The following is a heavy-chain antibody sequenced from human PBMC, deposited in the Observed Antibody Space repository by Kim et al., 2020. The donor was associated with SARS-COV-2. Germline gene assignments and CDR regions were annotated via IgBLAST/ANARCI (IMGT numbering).Heavy chain of an antibody. CDR2: INHSGST. D-gene: IGHD3-10*01. CDR3: AARGSNYYGSGSPSSYGM. CDR1: GGSFSGYY. J-gene: IGHJ6*01. Sequence: SETLSLTCAVYGGSFSGYYWSWIRQPPGKGLEWIGEINHSGSTNYNPSLKSRVTISVDTSKNQFSLKLSSVTAADTAVYYCAARGSNYYGSGSPSSYGM. V-gene: IGHV4-34*01.